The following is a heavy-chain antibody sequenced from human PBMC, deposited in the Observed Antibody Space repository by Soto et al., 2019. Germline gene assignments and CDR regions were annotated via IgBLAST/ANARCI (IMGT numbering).Heavy chain of an antibody. D-gene: IGHD1-26*01. CDR1: GGSISTYY. V-gene: IGHV4-59*08. CDR2: IYYTGIT. J-gene: IGHJ6*02. Sequence: TSETLSLTCTVSGGSISTYYWSWIRQPPGKGLEWIGYIYYTGITNYNPSLKSRVTISVDTSKNQFSLKLRSVTAADTAVYYCARWEYYYNGMDVWGQGTTVTVSS. CDR3: ARWEYYYNGMDV.